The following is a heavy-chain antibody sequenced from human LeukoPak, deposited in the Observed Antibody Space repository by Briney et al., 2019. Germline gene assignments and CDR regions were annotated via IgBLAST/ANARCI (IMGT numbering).Heavy chain of an antibody. CDR1: GGTFSSYA. CDR3: ARCALMDILTGYYNY. D-gene: IGHD3-9*01. J-gene: IGHJ4*02. Sequence: SVKVSCKASGGTFSSYAISWVRQAPGQGLEWMGGIIPIFGTANYAQKFQGRVTVTADKSTSTAYMELSSLRSEDTAVYYCARCALMDILTGYYNYWGQGTLVTVSS. CDR2: IIPIFGTA. V-gene: IGHV1-69*06.